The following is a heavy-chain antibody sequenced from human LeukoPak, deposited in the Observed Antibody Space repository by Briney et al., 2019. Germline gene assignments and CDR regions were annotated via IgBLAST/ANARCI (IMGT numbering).Heavy chain of an antibody. V-gene: IGHV3-23*01. D-gene: IGHD1-26*01. CDR1: GFTFSSYA. CDR3: ASIVGATGGIGFGY. J-gene: IGHJ4*02. CDR2: ISGSGGST. Sequence: GGSLRLSCAASGFTFSSYAMSWVRQAPGKGLEWVSAISGSGGSTYYADSVKGRFTISRDNSKNTLYLQMNSLRAEDTAVYYCASIVGATGGIGFGYWGQGTLVTVSS.